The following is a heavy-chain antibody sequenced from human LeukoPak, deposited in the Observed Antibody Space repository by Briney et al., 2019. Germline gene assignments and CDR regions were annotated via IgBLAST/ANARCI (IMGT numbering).Heavy chain of an antibody. CDR3: ARVEASGYDYGAFDY. CDR1: GFTFNRYW. Sequence: GSLRLSCAASGFTFNRYWMSWVRQAPGNGLEWVANIKQDGSEKYYVDSVKGRFTISRDNAKNSLYLQMNSLRAEDTAVYYCARVEASGYDYGAFDYWGQGTLVTVSS. J-gene: IGHJ4*02. V-gene: IGHV3-7*01. D-gene: IGHD5-12*01. CDR2: IKQDGSEK.